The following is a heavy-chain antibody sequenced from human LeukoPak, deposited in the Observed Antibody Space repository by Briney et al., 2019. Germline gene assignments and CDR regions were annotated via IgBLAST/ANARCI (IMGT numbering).Heavy chain of an antibody. D-gene: IGHD6-13*01. CDR1: GFTFSSYG. CDR2: IWYDGSNK. Sequence: QPGGSLRLSCAASGFTFSSYGMHWVRQAPGKGLEWVAVIWYDGSNKYYADSVKGRFTISRDNSKNTLYLHMNSLRAEDTAVYYCARGTSSSWFDYWGQGTLVTVSS. CDR3: ARGTSSSWFDY. V-gene: IGHV3-33*01. J-gene: IGHJ4*02.